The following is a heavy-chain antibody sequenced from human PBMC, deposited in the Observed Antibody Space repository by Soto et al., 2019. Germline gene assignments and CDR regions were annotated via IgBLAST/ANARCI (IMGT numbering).Heavy chain of an antibody. V-gene: IGHV3-33*01. Sequence: GGSLRLSCAASGFTFSSYGMHWVRQAPGKGLEWVAVIWYDGSNKYYADSVKGRFTISRDNSKNTLYLQMNSLRAEDTAVYYCARDGKAVAGDAFDIWGQGTMVSVSS. CDR1: GFTFSSYG. D-gene: IGHD6-19*01. CDR2: IWYDGSNK. CDR3: ARDGKAVAGDAFDI. J-gene: IGHJ3*02.